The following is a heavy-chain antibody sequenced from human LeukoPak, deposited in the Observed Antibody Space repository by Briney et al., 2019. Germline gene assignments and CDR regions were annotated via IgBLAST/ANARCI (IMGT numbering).Heavy chain of an antibody. D-gene: IGHD5-18*01. CDR1: VGAKRRYY. Sequence: SQTLSLTCTVSVGAKRRYYWRWTRQTPRRGLEWIGDIYYSGSTNYNPSLKSLVTISVDTSKNQFSLKLSSVTAADTAVYYCARDVQLWGRSYGMDVWGQWTTVTVSS. J-gene: IGHJ6*02. CDR2: IYYSGST. V-gene: IGHV4-59*01. CDR3: ARDVQLWGRSYGMDV.